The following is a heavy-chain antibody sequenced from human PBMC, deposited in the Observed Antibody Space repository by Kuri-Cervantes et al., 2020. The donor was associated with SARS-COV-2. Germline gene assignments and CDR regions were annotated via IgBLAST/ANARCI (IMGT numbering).Heavy chain of an antibody. J-gene: IGHJ6*03. CDR2: IWYDGRNT. Sequence: GGSLRLSCASSGFTFSDYDMHWVRQAPGKGLEWVAVIWYDGRNTYYTGSVKGPFTISRDNSKNMLYLEVNSLRAEDTAVYYCARNHSMDVWGTGTAVTVSS. CDR3: ARNHSMDV. CDR1: GFTFSDYD. V-gene: IGHV3-33*08.